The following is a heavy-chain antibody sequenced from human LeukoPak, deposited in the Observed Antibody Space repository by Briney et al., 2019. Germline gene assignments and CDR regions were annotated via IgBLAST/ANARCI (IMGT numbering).Heavy chain of an antibody. CDR3: ARDHLVGRDY. Sequence: SETLSLTCTVSGYSISSDYYWGWVRQPPGKGLEWIGSMYHSGSTYYNPSLKSRVTISVDTSKNQFSLKLNSVTAADTAMYYCARDHLVGRDYWGQGTLVTVSS. J-gene: IGHJ4*02. CDR2: MYHSGST. V-gene: IGHV4-38-2*02. CDR1: GYSISSDYY. D-gene: IGHD2-15*01.